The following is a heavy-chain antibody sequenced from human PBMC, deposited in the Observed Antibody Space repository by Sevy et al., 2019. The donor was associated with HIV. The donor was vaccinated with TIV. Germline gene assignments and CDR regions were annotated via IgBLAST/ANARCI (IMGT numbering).Heavy chain of an antibody. V-gene: IGHV1-2*02. CDR1: GYTFTGHY. D-gene: IGHD3-3*01. CDR3: ARGGSLFLEWFLRFDP. CDR2: INPNTGNT. J-gene: IGHJ5*02. Sequence: ASVKVSCKASGYTFTGHYIHWVRQAPGQGLEWMGWINPNTGNTNYTQKLQGRVIMTRDTSISTASVEVTRLRSDDTAVYYCARGGSLFLEWFLRFDPWGQGTLVTVSS.